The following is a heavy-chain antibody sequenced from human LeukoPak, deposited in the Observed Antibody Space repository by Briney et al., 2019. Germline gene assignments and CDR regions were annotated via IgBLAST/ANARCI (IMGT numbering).Heavy chain of an antibody. J-gene: IGHJ1*01. D-gene: IGHD1-26*01. Sequence: SETLSLTCAVYGGSFSGYYWSWIRQPPGKGLEWIGEIYHSGSTNYNPSLKSRVTISVDKSKNQFSLKLSSVTAADTAVYYCARDVSGSLQHWGQGTLVTVSS. CDR3: ARDVSGSLQH. CDR1: GGSFSGYY. V-gene: IGHV4-34*01. CDR2: IYHSGST.